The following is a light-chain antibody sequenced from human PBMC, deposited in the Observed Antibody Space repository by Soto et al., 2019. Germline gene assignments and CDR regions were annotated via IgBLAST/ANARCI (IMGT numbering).Light chain of an antibody. V-gene: IGKV3D-15*02. Sequence: ELVMTQSPATLSVSPGERATLSCRASQFVSTNLAWYQQRPGQAPRLLIYDASNRATGIPARFSGSGSGTDFTLTISSLEPEDFAVYYCQQYGSSPLISFGQGTRLEI. CDR1: QFVSTN. J-gene: IGKJ5*01. CDR3: QQYGSSPLIS. CDR2: DAS.